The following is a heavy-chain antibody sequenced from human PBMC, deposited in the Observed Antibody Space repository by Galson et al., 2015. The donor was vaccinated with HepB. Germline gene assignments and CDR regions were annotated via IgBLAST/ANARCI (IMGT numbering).Heavy chain of an antibody. D-gene: IGHD1-26*01. CDR2: LSGSGAIT. Sequence: SLRLSCAASGFTFSRYGIHWVRQAPGKGLEWVASLSGSGAITYYADSVKGRFTISRDNFNNRIFLQMKRLRVEDTALYYCAKESVSGTYVPTYADSWGQGNLVTVSS. J-gene: IGHJ5*02. CDR3: AKESVSGTYVPTYADS. CDR1: GFTFSRYG. V-gene: IGHV3-23*01.